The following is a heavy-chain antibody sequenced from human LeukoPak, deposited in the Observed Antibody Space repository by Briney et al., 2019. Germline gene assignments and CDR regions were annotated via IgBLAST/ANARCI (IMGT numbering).Heavy chain of an antibody. J-gene: IGHJ4*02. D-gene: IGHD6-13*01. CDR2: ISGSGGTI. V-gene: IGHV3-23*01. CDR3: GRGAAALLDS. Sequence: GGSLRLSCAASGFTFSDYGMHWVRQAPGKGLEWVSAISGSGGTIYYADSVKGRFTISRDNSKNTLYLQMNSLRAEDTAVYYCGRGAAALLDSWGQGTLVTVSS. CDR1: GFTFSDYG.